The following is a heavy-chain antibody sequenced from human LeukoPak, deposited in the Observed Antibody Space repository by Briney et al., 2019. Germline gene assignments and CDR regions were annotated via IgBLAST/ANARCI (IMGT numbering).Heavy chain of an antibody. CDR3: AWGWLQPFDY. CDR1: GISFSTSG. V-gene: IGHV3-23*01. CDR2: ISGGDGRT. J-gene: IGHJ4*02. D-gene: IGHD5-24*01. Sequence: TGGSLRLSCAASGISFSTSGFSWVRQAPGKGLEGVSGISGGDGRTYYADSVRGRFTITRDNSKKTVDLQMNSLRAEDTAVYYCAWGWLQPFDYWGQGTLVTVSS.